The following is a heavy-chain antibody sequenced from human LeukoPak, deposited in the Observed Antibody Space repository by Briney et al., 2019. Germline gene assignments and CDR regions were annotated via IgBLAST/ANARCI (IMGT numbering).Heavy chain of an antibody. Sequence: SLRLSCAASGFTFDDYAMHWVRQAPGKGLEWVSGISWNSGSIGYADSVKGRFTISRDNAKNSLYLQMNSLRAEDTALYYCAKADWFGGGTKFDYWGQGTLVTVSS. CDR1: GFTFDDYA. V-gene: IGHV3-9*01. J-gene: IGHJ4*02. CDR3: AKADWFGGGTKFDY. D-gene: IGHD3-16*01. CDR2: ISWNSGSI.